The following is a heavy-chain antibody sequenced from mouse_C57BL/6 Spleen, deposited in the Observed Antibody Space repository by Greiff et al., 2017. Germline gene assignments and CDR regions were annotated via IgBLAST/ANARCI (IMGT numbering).Heavy chain of an antibody. J-gene: IGHJ4*01. D-gene: IGHD1-1*01. CDR3: ARYYYGSRYYAMDY. Sequence: QVQLQQPGAELVRPGTSVKLSCKASGYTFTSYWMHWVKQRPGQGLEWIGVIDPSDSYTNYNQKFKGKATLTVDTSSSTAYMQLSSLTSEDSAVYYCARYYYGSRYYAMDYWGQGTSVTVSS. V-gene: IGHV1-59*01. CDR1: GYTFTSYW. CDR2: IDPSDSYT.